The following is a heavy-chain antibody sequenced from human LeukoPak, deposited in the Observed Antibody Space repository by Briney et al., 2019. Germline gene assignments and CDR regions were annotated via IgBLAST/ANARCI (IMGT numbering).Heavy chain of an antibody. Sequence: GGSLRLSCAASGFTFTSYWMHWVRQAPGKGLVWVSRINGDGSSTNYADSVKGRFTISRDNAKNTLYLQMNSLRAEDTAVYFCARSTTTAAGPFDYRGQGTLVTVSS. V-gene: IGHV3-74*01. CDR1: GFTFTSYW. J-gene: IGHJ4*02. D-gene: IGHD6-13*01. CDR3: ARSTTTAAGPFDY. CDR2: INGDGSST.